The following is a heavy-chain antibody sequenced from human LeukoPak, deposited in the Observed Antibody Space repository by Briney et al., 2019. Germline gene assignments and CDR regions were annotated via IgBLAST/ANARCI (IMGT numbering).Heavy chain of an antibody. CDR1: GFTFSSYA. Sequence: GGSLRLSCAASGFTFSSYAVTWVRQAPGKGQEWVSAISGTGGSTFYADSVKGRFTISRDNSKNTLYLQMNSLRADDTAVYYCAKGGYDGPRYFDLWGRGTLVTVSS. J-gene: IGHJ2*01. V-gene: IGHV3-23*01. D-gene: IGHD3-10*01. CDR3: AKGGYDGPRYFDL. CDR2: ISGTGGST.